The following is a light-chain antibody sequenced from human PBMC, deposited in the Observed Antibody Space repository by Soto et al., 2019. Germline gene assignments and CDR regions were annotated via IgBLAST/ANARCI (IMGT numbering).Light chain of an antibody. Sequence: EIVMTQSPATLSVSPGERATLSCRASQSVSSNLAWYQQKPDQTPKLLIYGASTRATGMPVRFSGSGSGTDFTLTISSLQSEDFAVYHCQQYNNWPRTFGQGTKVEIK. V-gene: IGKV3-15*01. CDR1: QSVSSN. J-gene: IGKJ1*01. CDR2: GAS. CDR3: QQYNNWPRT.